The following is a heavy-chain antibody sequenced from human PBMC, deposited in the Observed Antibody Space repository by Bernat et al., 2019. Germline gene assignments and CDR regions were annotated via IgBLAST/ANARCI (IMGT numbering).Heavy chain of an antibody. Sequence: QGELVQSGTEMKKLGASVRVSCKAPGFIFTSNGFAWVRQAPGQGLEWMGRDSAYNGDTQYSQKFQGRVLMTTDSSTTPAYMELKNLRSDDTAVYFLATTSVSLYWYFDLWGRGTLVTVSS. CDR3: ATTSVSLYWYFDL. J-gene: IGHJ2*01. CDR2: DSAYNGDT. CDR1: GFIFTSNG. V-gene: IGHV1-18*01.